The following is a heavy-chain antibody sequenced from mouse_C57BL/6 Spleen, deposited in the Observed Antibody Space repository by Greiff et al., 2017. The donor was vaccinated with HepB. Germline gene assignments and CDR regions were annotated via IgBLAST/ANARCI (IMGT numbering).Heavy chain of an antibody. CDR2: ISTYYGDA. J-gene: IGHJ1*03. D-gene: IGHD1-1*02. V-gene: IGHV1-67*01. Sequence: VQVVESGPELVRPGVSVKISCKGSGYTFTDYAMHWVKQSHAKSLEWIGVISTYYGDASYNQKFKDKATMTVDKSSSTAYMELARLTSEDSAVYYCARGGGNYWYFDVWGTGTTVTVSS. CDR1: GYTFTDYA. CDR3: ARGGGNYWYFDV.